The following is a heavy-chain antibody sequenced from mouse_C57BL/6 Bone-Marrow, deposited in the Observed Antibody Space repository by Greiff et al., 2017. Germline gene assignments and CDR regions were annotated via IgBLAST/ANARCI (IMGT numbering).Heavy chain of an antibody. J-gene: IGHJ2*01. D-gene: IGHD1-1*02. CDR1: GYTFTGYW. V-gene: IGHV1-9*01. CDR3: ARDGVVDRLDN. CDR2: IFPGSGST. Sequence: VKLVESGAELMKPGASVKLSCKATGYTFTGYWIGWVKQRPGHGLEWIGEIFPGSGSTNYNEKFKGKATFTADTSSNTAYMQLSGRTTEDSAIYYCARDGVVDRLDNWGAGTTLTVSS.